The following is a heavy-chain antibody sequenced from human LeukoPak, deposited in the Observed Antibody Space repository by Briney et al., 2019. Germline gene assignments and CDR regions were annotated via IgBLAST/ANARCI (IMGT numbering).Heavy chain of an antibody. CDR2: ISGSGGST. CDR3: AKDGGEYYDILTGYYPRLYYMDV. J-gene: IGHJ6*03. V-gene: IGHV3-23*01. CDR1: GFTFTSYG. Sequence: GGSLRLSCAASGFTFTSYGMSWVRQAPGKGLEWVSAISGSGGSTYYADSVKGRFTISRDNSKNTLYLQMNSLRAEDTAVYYCAKDGGEYYDILTGYYPRLYYMDVWGKGTTVTISS. D-gene: IGHD3-9*01.